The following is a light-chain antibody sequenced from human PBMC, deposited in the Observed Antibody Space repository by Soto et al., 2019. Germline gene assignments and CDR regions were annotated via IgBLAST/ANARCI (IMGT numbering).Light chain of an antibody. CDR3: QQRSNWPPIT. Sequence: EIVLTQSPATVSLSPGERATLSCRASQSVGTSLAWYQQRSGQAPRLLIFDASIRATGIPARFSGSGSGTDFTLTIFSLEPEDFAVYYCQQRSNWPPITFGQGTRLEIK. CDR1: QSVGTS. J-gene: IGKJ5*01. V-gene: IGKV3-11*01. CDR2: DAS.